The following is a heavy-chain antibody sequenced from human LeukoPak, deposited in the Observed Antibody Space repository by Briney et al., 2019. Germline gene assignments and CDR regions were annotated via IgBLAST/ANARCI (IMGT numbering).Heavy chain of an antibody. CDR1: GYTVTSYG. CDR3: ARSYYDFCSGYPSFDY. Sequence: ASVKVSCKASGYTVTSYGISWVRGAPGQGGEGRGWISAYNGETNYAQKLQGRVTMTTDTPTSTAYLELRSLRPDDTAVYYCARSYYDFCSGYPSFDYWGQGPLVTVSS. J-gene: IGHJ4*02. D-gene: IGHD3-3*01. V-gene: IGHV1-18*01. CDR2: ISAYNGET.